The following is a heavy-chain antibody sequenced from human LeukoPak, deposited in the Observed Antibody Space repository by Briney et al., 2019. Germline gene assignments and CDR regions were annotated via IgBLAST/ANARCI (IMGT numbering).Heavy chain of an antibody. CDR2: IYTSGST. V-gene: IGHV4-4*07. D-gene: IGHD3-3*01. CDR3: ARAHYDFWSAYLDY. Sequence: SETLSLTCTVSGGSISSYSWSWIRQPAGKGLEWIGRIYTSGSTNYNPPLKSRVTMSVDTSKNQFSLKLSSVTAADTAVYYCARAHYDFWSAYLDYWGQGTLVTVSS. J-gene: IGHJ4*02. CDR1: GGSISSYS.